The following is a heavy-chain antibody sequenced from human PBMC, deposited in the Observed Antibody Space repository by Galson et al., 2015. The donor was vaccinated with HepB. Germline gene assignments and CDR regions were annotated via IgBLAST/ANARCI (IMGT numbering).Heavy chain of an antibody. CDR1: GYTFTTSL. CDR3: ARQNYTSSLDY. D-gene: IGHD6-6*01. Sequence: QSGAEVKKPGESLKISCEASGYTFTTSLIGWVRQMPGKGLEWMGSVYPGDSKTSYSPSFQGQVTISVDKSINTAYLQWSSLKASDTSMYYCARQNYTSSLDYWGQGTLVTVSS. J-gene: IGHJ4*02. CDR2: VYPGDSKT. V-gene: IGHV5-51*01.